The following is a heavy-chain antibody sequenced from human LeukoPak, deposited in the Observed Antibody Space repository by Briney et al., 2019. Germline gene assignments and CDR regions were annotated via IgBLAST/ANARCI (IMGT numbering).Heavy chain of an antibody. D-gene: IGHD2-2*01. J-gene: IGHJ5*02. CDR1: GFTFDDYA. V-gene: IGHV3-9*01. CDR2: ISWNSGSI. CDR3: AKGQYQLLNWFDP. Sequence: GGSLRLSCAASGFTFDDYAMHWVRQAPGKGLEWVSGISWNSGSIGYADSVKGRFTISRDNAKNSLYLQMNSLRAEDTALYYCAKGQYQLLNWFDPWGQGTLVTVSS.